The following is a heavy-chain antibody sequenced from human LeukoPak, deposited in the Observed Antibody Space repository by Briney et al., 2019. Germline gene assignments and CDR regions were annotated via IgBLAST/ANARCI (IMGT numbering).Heavy chain of an antibody. J-gene: IGHJ6*02. D-gene: IGHD2-2*01. CDR1: GGSFSGYY. V-gene: IGHV4-34*01. Sequence: SETLSLTCAVYGGSFSGYYWSWIRQPPGKGLEWIGEINHSGSTNYNPSLKSRVTISVDTSKNQFSLKLSSVTAADTAVYYCARDTGGPRVVVPAAKGSYYYGMDVWGQGTTVTVSS. CDR3: ARDTGGPRVVVPAAKGSYYYGMDV. CDR2: INHSGST.